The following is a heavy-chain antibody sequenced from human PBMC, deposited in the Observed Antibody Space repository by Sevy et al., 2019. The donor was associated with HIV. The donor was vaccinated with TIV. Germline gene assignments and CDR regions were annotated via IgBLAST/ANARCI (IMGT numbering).Heavy chain of an antibody. D-gene: IGHD2-2*02. CDR2: FDPEDGET. CDR1: GYTLTELS. Sequence: ASVKVSCKVSGYTLTELSMHWVRQAPGKGLEWMGGFDPEDGETIYAQKFQGRVTMTEDTSTDKAYMELSSLRSEDTAVYYCATWGGYCSSTSCYIYYYYGMDVWGQGTTVTVSS. V-gene: IGHV1-24*01. CDR3: ATWGGYCSSTSCYIYYYYGMDV. J-gene: IGHJ6*02.